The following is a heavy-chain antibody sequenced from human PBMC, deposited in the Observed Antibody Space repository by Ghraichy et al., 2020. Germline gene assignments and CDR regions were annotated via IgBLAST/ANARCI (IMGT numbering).Heavy chain of an antibody. CDR2: IYYSGST. J-gene: IGHJ2*01. V-gene: IGHV4-59*01. CDR1: GGSISSFY. D-gene: IGHD3-9*01. Sequence: SETLSLTYTVSGGSISSFYWSWIRQPPGKGLEWIGYIYYSGSTNYNPSLKSRVTISVDTSKNQFSLKLSSVTAADTAVYYCARTGSDYDILTGYSDWYFDLWGRGTLVTVSS. CDR3: ARTGSDYDILTGYSDWYFDL.